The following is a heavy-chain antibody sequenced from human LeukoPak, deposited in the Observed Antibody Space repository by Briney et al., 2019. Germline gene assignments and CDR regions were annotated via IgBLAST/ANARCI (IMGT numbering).Heavy chain of an antibody. CDR3: ARRLGYCSSTSCSTARFDY. V-gene: IGHV3-21*01. J-gene: IGHJ4*02. D-gene: IGHD2-2*01. CDR2: ISSSSSYI. CDR1: GFTFSSYS. Sequence: GGSLRLPCAASGFTFSSYSMNWVRQAPGKGLEWVSSISSSSSYIYYADSVKGRFTISRDNAKNSLYLQMNSLRAEDTAVYYCARRLGYCSSTSCSTARFDYWGQGTLVTVSS.